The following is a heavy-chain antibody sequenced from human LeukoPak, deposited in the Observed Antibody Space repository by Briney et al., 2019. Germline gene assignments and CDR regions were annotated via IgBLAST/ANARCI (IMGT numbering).Heavy chain of an antibody. CDR2: IKEDGSVK. D-gene: IGHD5-12*01. J-gene: IGHJ4*02. V-gene: IGHV3-7*03. CDR3: ARDSTWRLDY. Sequence: GGSLRLSCTASGFTFSSHWMTWVRQPPGKGLEWVANIKEDGSVKYCVDSVKGRFTISRDNTKNALYLQMNSLRADDTAVYFCARDSTWRLDYWGQGTLITVSS. CDR1: GFTFSSHW.